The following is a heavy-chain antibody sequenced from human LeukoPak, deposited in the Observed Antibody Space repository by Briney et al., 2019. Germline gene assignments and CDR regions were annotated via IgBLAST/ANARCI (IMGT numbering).Heavy chain of an antibody. V-gene: IGHV1-2*02. CDR3: ARGDVAYGFDI. D-gene: IGHD5-24*01. CDR2: VIPNSGGT. CDR1: GYTFTGYY. J-gene: IGHJ3*02. Sequence: ASVKVSCKASGYTFTGYYMHWVRQAPGQGLEWMGWVIPNSGGTNYAQKFQGRVTMTRDTSISTAYMDLSRLSSDDTAVYYCARGDVAYGFDIWGQGTMVTVSS.